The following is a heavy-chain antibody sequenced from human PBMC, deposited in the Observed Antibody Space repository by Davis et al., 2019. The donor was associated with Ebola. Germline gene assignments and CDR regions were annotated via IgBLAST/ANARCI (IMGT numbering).Heavy chain of an antibody. Sequence: GESLKISCAASGFTFSTYAMSWVRQAPGKGLEWVGFIRSKAYGGTTEYAASVKGRFTISRDDSKSIAYLQMNSLKTEDTAVYYCSRGRGYSYGYADYWGQGTLVTVSS. CDR1: GFTFSTYA. V-gene: IGHV3-49*04. CDR3: SRGRGYSYGYADY. CDR2: IRSKAYGGTT. J-gene: IGHJ4*02. D-gene: IGHD5-18*01.